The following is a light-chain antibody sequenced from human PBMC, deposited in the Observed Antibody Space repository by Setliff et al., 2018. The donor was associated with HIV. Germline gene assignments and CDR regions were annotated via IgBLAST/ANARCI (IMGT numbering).Light chain of an antibody. CDR1: QNISSY. J-gene: IGKJ3*01. V-gene: IGKV1-39*01. CDR3: QQSYSTLT. Sequence: DIQMTQSPSSLSASVGDRVTITCRASQNISSYLNWYQQKPGKAPKLLIYAASSLQSGVPSRFSGSGSGTDFTLTISSLQPEDFATYYCQQSYSTLTFGPGTKMDIK. CDR2: AAS.